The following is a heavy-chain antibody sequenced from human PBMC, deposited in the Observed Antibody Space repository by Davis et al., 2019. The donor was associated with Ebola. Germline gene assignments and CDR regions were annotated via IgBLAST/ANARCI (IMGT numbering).Heavy chain of an antibody. Sequence: SVKVSCKASGFTFTSSAVQWVRQARGQRLEWIGWIVVGSGNTNYAQKFQGRVTMTTDTSTSTGYMELRSLRSDDTAVYYCAREYDSGIYSPGYWGQGTLVTVSS. J-gene: IGHJ4*02. CDR3: AREYDSGIYSPGY. CDR1: GFTFTSSA. CDR2: IVVGSGNT. V-gene: IGHV1-58*01. D-gene: IGHD3-10*01.